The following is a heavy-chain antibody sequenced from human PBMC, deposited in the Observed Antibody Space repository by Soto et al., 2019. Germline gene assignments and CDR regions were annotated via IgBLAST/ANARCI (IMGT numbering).Heavy chain of an antibody. CDR1: GGSFSGYY. J-gene: IGHJ4*02. V-gene: IGHV4-34*01. CDR3: ARVAFHQGYGDSDY. CDR2: INHSGST. D-gene: IGHD4-17*01. Sequence: PSETLSLTCAVYGGSFSGYYWSWIRQPPGKGLEWIGEINHSGSTNYNPSLKSRVTISVDTSKNQFSLKLSSVTAADTAVYYCARVAFHQGYGDSDYWGQGTLVTVSS.